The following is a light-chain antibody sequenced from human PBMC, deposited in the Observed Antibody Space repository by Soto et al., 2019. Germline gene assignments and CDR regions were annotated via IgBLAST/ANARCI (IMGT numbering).Light chain of an antibody. Sequence: DIQMTQSPSSVSASVGDRVTITCRATQGLSDSLAWYQQKPGKAPKLLISVTSRLQSGVPSRFSGSASGTDFTLTIDRPQPEDLATYYCQQGHTWPLTFGQGTRLEIK. CDR1: QGLSDS. CDR2: VTS. J-gene: IGKJ5*01. V-gene: IGKV1-12*01. CDR3: QQGHTWPLT.